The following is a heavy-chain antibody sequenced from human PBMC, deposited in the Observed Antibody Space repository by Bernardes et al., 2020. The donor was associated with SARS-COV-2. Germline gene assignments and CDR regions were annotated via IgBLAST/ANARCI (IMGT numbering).Heavy chain of an antibody. CDR1: GGSISSYY. CDR2: IYYSGST. V-gene: IGHV4-59*01. D-gene: IGHD2-2*01. Sequence: SETLSLTCTVSGGSISSYYWSWIRQPPGKGLEWIGYIYYSGSTNYNPSLKSRVTISVDTSKNQFSLKLSSVTAADTAVYYCARDRIVVVPAAMEAHYYYYGMDVWGQGTTVTVSS. J-gene: IGHJ6*02. CDR3: ARDRIVVVPAAMEAHYYYYGMDV.